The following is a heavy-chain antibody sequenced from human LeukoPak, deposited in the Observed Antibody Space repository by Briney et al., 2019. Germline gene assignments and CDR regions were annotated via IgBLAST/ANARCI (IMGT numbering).Heavy chain of an antibody. CDR1: GYSFTSYW. V-gene: IGHV5-51*01. CDR3: AGSRSGSYSNFDY. J-gene: IGHJ4*02. Sequence: GESLKISCKGSGYSFTSYWTGWVRPMPGKGLEWMGIIYPGDSDTRYSPSFQGQVTISADKSISTAYLQWSGLKASDTAMYYCAGSRSGSYSNFDYWGQGTLVTVSS. D-gene: IGHD1-26*01. CDR2: IYPGDSDT.